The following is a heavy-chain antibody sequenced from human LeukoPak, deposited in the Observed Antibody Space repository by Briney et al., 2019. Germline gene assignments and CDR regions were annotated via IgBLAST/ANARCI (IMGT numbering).Heavy chain of an antibody. CDR2: ISYDGSNK. J-gene: IGHJ4*02. CDR1: GFTFSSYG. V-gene: IGHV3-30*18. D-gene: IGHD1-26*01. Sequence: PGRSLRLSCAASGFTFSSYGMHWVRQAPGKGLEWVAVISYDGSNKYYADSVKGRFTISRDNSKNTLYLQMNSLRAEDTAVYYCAKGGRAASQGIDYWGQGTLVTVSS. CDR3: AKGGRAASQGIDY.